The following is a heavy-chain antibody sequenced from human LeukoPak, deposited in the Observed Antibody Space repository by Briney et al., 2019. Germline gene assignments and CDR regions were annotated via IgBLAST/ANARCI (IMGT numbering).Heavy chain of an antibody. CDR1: GFTFSSYS. CDR2: ISGNGDST. J-gene: IGHJ4*02. CDR3: VREGYDILTGSGYFDY. V-gene: IGHV3-64D*06. Sequence: GGSLRLSCAASGFTFSSYSMNWVRQAPGNGLEYVSPISGNGDSTYFADSVKGRFTISRDNSKNTVYLQMSSLRAEDTAVYYCVREGYDILTGSGYFDYWGQETLVTVSS. D-gene: IGHD3-9*01.